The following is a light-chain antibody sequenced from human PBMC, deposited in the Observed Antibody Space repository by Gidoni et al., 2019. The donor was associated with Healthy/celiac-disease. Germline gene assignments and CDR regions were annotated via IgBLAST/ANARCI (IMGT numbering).Light chain of an antibody. V-gene: IGKV3-15*01. CDR1: QSVSSN. Sequence: PATLSVAPGERATLSCRASQSVSSNLAWYQQKPGQAPRLLIYGASTRATGIPARFSGSGSGTEFTLTISSLQSEDFAVYYCQQYNNWPQTFGQGTKVEIK. J-gene: IGKJ1*01. CDR2: GAS. CDR3: QQYNNWPQT.